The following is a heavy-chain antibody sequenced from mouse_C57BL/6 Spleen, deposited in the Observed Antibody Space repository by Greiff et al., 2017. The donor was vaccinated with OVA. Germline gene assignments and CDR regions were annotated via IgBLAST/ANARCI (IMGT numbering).Heavy chain of an antibody. J-gene: IGHJ2*01. CDR2: IRSKSSNYAT. D-gene: IGHD1-1*01. CDR3: WRDRGTTVVFDY. V-gene: IGHV10-3*01. Sequence: EVQVVESGGGLVQPKGSLKLSCAASGFTFNTYAMHWVRQAPGKGLEWVARIRSKSSNYATYYADSVKDRFTISRDDSQSMLYLQMNNLKTEDTAMYYCWRDRGTTVVFDYWGQGTTLTVSS. CDR1: GFTFNTYA.